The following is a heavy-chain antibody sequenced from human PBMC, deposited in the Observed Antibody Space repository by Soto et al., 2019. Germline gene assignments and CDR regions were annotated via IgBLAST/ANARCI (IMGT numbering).Heavy chain of an antibody. Sequence: QVQLVESGGGVVQPGRSLRLSCAASGFTFSSYAMHWVRQAPGKGLEWVAVISYDGSNKYYADSVKGRFTISRDNSKNTLYLQMNSLRAEDTAVYYCARDWYDGDYESPLPGYWGQGTLVTVSS. CDR3: ARDWYDGDYESPLPGY. CDR1: GFTFSSYA. D-gene: IGHD4-17*01. J-gene: IGHJ4*02. CDR2: ISYDGSNK. V-gene: IGHV3-30-3*01.